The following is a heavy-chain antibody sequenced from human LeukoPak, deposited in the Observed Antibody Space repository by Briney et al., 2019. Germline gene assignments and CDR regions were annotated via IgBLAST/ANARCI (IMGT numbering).Heavy chain of an antibody. V-gene: IGHV3-23*01. CDR1: GFTFSSYG. D-gene: IGHD5-18*01. J-gene: IGHJ4*02. Sequence: PGGSLRLSCAASGFTFSSYGMSWVRQAPGKGLEWVSGVSESGGSTYYTDSVKGRFTISRDNSRNTLYLQMNSLRAEDTAIYYCTKWYGYGDYWGQGILVTVSS. CDR3: TKWYGYGDY. CDR2: VSESGGST.